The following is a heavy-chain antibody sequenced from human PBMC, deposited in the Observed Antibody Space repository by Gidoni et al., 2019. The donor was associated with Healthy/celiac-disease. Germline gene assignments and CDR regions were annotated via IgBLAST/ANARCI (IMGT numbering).Heavy chain of an antibody. J-gene: IGHJ6*03. V-gene: IGHV4-59*08. D-gene: IGHD3-22*01. CDR1: GGSLSSYY. Sequence: QVQLQESGPGLVKPSETLSLTCTVSGGSLSSYYWSWIRQPPGKGLEWIGYIYYSGSTNYNPSLKSRVTISVDTSKNQFSLKLSSVTAADTAVYYCARHRGGDYYDSSGQQRPNYMDVWGKGTTVTVSS. CDR2: IYYSGST. CDR3: ARHRGGDYYDSSGQQRPNYMDV.